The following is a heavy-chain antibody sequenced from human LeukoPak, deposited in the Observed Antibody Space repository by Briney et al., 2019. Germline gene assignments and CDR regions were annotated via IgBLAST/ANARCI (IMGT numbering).Heavy chain of an antibody. CDR2: ISSSSSYI. Sequence: GGSLRLSCAASGFTFSSYSMNWVRQAPGKGLEWVSSISSSSSYIYYADSVKGRFTISRDNAKNSPYLQMNSLRAEDTAVYYCASTISAAGNDYWGQGTLVTVSS. CDR3: ASTISAAGNDY. J-gene: IGHJ4*02. D-gene: IGHD6-13*01. CDR1: GFTFSSYS. V-gene: IGHV3-21*06.